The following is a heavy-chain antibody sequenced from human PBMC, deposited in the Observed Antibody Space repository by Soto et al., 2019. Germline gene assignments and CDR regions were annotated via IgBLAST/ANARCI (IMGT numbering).Heavy chain of an antibody. CDR3: ARGSAYYDFWSGYRPDYYYYGMDV. CDR2: FYYSGST. D-gene: IGHD3-3*01. J-gene: IGHJ6*01. CDR1: GGSISSYY. V-gene: IGHV4-59*13. Sequence: PSETLSLTCTVSGGSISSYYWSWIRQPPGKGLEWIGYFYYSGSTNYNPSLKSRVTISVDTSKNQFSLKLSSVTAADTAVYYCARGSAYYDFWSGYRPDYYYYGMDVWGQGTTVTVSS.